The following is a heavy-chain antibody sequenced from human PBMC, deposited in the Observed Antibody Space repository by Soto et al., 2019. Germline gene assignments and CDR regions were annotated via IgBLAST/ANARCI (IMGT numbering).Heavy chain of an antibody. J-gene: IGHJ3*02. V-gene: IGHV1-69*01. CDR2: IIPIFGTA. D-gene: IGHD2-21*02. Sequence: QVQLVQSGAEVKKPGSSVKVSCKASGGTFSSYAISWVRQAPGQGLEWMGGIIPIFGTANYAQKFQGRVTITADESTSKAYMELGSLRSEDTAVYYCARDHIVVVTAIPGGDAFDIWGQGTMVTVSS. CDR3: ARDHIVVVTAIPGGDAFDI. CDR1: GGTFSSYA.